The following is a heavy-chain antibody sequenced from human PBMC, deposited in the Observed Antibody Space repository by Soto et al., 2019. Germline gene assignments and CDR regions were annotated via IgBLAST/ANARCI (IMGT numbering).Heavy chain of an antibody. CDR3: AHRGYMNGNWDQGYLDH. CDR2: IYWDDDK. J-gene: IGHJ4*02. Sequence: QITLTESGPTRVKPTQTLTLTCTFSGFSLSSSGVGVGWIRQPPGKALEWLAVIYWDDDKRYNPSLKSRLSIIKDTTKNQVVLTMTNMDPVDTATYFCAHRGYMNGNWDQGYLDHWAREPWSPSPQ. V-gene: IGHV2-5*02. D-gene: IGHD5-18*01. CDR1: GFSLSSSGVG.